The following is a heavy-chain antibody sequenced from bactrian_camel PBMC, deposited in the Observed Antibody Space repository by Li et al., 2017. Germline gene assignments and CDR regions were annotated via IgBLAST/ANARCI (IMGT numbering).Heavy chain of an antibody. Sequence: VQLVESGGGSVQAGGSLRLSCAASGYTYNRNCMAWSRQAPGKEREGVARIYTGSGNTYYADSVKGRFTISRDDAKNTVYLQLNSLLSDDTAIYYCAQPTGSVREYNYWGQGTQVTVS. J-gene: IGHJ4*01. CDR2: IYTGSGNT. CDR3: AQPTGSVREYNY. CDR1: GYTYNRNC. V-gene: IGHV3S1*01.